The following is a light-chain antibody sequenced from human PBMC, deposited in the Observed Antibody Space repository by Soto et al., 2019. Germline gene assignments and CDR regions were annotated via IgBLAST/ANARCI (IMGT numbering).Light chain of an antibody. CDR3: ASKTRSTFVI. V-gene: IGLV2-14*01. CDR2: EVS. Sequence: QSVLTQPASMSGSPGQSITISCTGTSSDVGAYNFVSWYQQYPGTVPKLILYEVSYRPSGVSNRFSGSKSGNTASLTISGLLAEDEADYFCASKTRSTFVIFGGGTKVTVL. CDR1: SSDVGAYNF. J-gene: IGLJ2*01.